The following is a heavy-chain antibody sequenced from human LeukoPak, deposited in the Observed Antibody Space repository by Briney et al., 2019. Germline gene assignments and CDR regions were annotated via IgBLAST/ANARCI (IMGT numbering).Heavy chain of an antibody. D-gene: IGHD6-19*01. J-gene: IGHJ1*01. CDR2: MNPNSGNT. CDR1: GYTFTSYD. Sequence: ASVKVSCKASGYTFTSYDINWVRQATGQGLEWMGWMNPNSGNTGYAQKFQGRVTMTRNTSISTAYMELSSLRSEDTAVYYCASPVAGTAKYFQHWGQDTLVTVSS. V-gene: IGHV1-8*01. CDR3: ASPVAGTAKYFQH.